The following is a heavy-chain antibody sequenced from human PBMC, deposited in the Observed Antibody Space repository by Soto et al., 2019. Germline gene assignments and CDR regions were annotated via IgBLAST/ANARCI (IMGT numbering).Heavy chain of an antibody. J-gene: IGHJ6*02. D-gene: IGHD6-6*01. CDR3: AKGSSSVYYYYYGIDV. V-gene: IGHV3-30*18. Sequence: GGSLRLSCVASGFTFSGYGMHWVRQAPGKGLEWVAVMSNDGSNKYYADSVKGRFTISGDNSKNMLYLQMNSLRTEDTAVYYCAKGSSSVYYYYYGIDVWGQGTTVTVSS. CDR1: GFTFSGYG. CDR2: MSNDGSNK.